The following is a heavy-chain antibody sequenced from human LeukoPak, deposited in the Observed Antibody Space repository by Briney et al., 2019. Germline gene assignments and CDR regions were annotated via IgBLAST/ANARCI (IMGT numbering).Heavy chain of an antibody. CDR2: INSKSNDI. Sequence: GGSLRLCCAASGFTFDDHAMPWARQAPGKGLEWVSGINSKSNDIADADSVKGRFTISRDNAKHSLYLQMNSLRAEDTAVCYCARGGLGSWTFDSWGQGTLVTVSS. V-gene: IGHV3-9*01. J-gene: IGHJ4*02. CDR1: GFTFDDHA. CDR3: ARGGLGSWTFDS. D-gene: IGHD1-26*01.